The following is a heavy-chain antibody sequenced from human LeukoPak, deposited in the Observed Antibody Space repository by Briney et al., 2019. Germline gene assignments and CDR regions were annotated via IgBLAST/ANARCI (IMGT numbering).Heavy chain of an antibody. D-gene: IGHD5-18*01. V-gene: IGHV3-23*01. CDR1: GINFSGSA. CDR2: ISGSGGST. CDR3: AKRDGVGYSYVYYFDY. Sequence: GSLSLSCAASGINFSGSAMHWVRQAPGKGLEWVSAISGSGGSTYYADSVKGRFTISRDNSKNTLYLQMNSLRAEDTAVYYCAKRDGVGYSYVYYFDYWGQGTLVTVSS. J-gene: IGHJ4*02.